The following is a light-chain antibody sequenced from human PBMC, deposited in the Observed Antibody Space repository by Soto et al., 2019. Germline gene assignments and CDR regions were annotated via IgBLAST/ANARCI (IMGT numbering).Light chain of an antibody. V-gene: IGKV1-33*01. Sequence: DIQMTQSPSPLSASVGDRVTITCQASQDISTNLNWYQQKPGKAPKLLIQDASNLEPGVPSRFSGSGSGTDFTFTISSLVPEDFATYYCQQYDNLSITFGPGTKVDLK. CDR3: QQYDNLSIT. CDR1: QDISTN. J-gene: IGKJ3*01. CDR2: DAS.